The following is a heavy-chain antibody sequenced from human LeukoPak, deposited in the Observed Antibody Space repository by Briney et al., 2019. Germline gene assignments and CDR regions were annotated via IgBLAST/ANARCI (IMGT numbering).Heavy chain of an antibody. CDR1: GFMFHDYA. V-gene: IGHV3-43*02. J-gene: IGHJ4*02. Sequence: GGSLRLSCAAPGFMFHDYAIHWVRQAPGKGLEWVSLISGDGGSTFYADSVKGRFTISRDNAKNSLYLQMNSLRDEDTAVYYCARPGDYDISGYPGLWGQGTLVTVSS. CDR3: ARPGDYDISGYPGL. CDR2: ISGDGGST. D-gene: IGHD3-22*01.